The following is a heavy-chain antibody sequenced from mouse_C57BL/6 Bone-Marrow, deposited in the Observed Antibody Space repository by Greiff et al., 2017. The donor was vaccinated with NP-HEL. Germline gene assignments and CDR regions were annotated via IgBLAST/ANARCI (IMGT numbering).Heavy chain of an antibody. CDR2: INPSSGYT. D-gene: IGHD2-14*01. CDR1: GYTFTSYW. V-gene: IGHV1-7*01. Sequence: QVQLQQSGAELAKPGASVKLSCKASGYTFTSYWMHWVKQRPGQGLEWIGYINPSSGYTKYNQKFKDKATLTADKSSSTAYMQLSSVTYEDSTVYYCANRGTRNYFDYWGQGTTLTVSS. J-gene: IGHJ2*01. CDR3: ANRGTRNYFDY.